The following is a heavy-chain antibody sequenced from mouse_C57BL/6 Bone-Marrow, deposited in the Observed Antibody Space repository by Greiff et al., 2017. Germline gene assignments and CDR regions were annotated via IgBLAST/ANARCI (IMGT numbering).Heavy chain of an antibody. D-gene: IGHD1-1*01. J-gene: IGHJ1*03. CDR1: GYTFTSYD. Sequence: VHLVESGPELVKPGASVKLSCKASGYTFTSYDINWVKQRPGQGLEWIGWIYPRDGSTKYNEKFKGKATLTVDTSSSTAYMELHSLTSEDSAVYFCARSETSIYYYGSKNGYFDVWGTGTTVTVSA. CDR3: ARSETSIYYYGSKNGYFDV. V-gene: IGHV1-85*01. CDR2: IYPRDGST.